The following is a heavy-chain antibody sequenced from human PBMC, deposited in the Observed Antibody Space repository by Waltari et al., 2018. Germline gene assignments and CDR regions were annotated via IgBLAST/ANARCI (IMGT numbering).Heavy chain of an antibody. Sequence: QVQLQESGPGLVKPSETLSLTCTVSGGSISSYYWSWLRQPTGKGLEWNGYIYYRGGTNDNPSLKSRVTISVDTSKNQFSLKLRSVTAADTAVYYCERMLGGSYGMDVWGQGTTVTVSS. V-gene: IGHV4-59*01. CDR1: GGSISSYY. CDR2: IYYRGGT. D-gene: IGHD3-10*02. CDR3: ERMLGGSYGMDV. J-gene: IGHJ6*02.